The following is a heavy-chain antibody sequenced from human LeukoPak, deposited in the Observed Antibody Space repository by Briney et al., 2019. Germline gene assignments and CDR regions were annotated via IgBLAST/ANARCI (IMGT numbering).Heavy chain of an antibody. CDR2: VSWNSGSI. Sequence: GRSLRLPCAASGFTFDDYAMHWVRQAPGKGLEWVSGVSWNSGSIAYADSVKGRFTISRDNAKNSLYLQMNNLRPEDTALYYCAKDGRELLRWCDYWGQGTLVTVSS. V-gene: IGHV3-9*01. J-gene: IGHJ4*02. CDR3: AKDGRELLRWCDY. CDR1: GFTFDDYA. D-gene: IGHD1-7*01.